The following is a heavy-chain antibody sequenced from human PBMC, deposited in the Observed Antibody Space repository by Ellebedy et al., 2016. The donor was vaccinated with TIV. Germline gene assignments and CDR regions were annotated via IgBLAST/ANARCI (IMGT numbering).Heavy chain of an antibody. CDR3: ARDPFDSDYDYRFDS. D-gene: IGHD5-12*01. CDR1: GFTFSSYA. Sequence: GESLKISCAAAGFTFSSYAMTWVRQAPGKGLEWVAVISYDGSITHYADSVKGRLTISRDNSKDTLFLQMSSLRVEDTAVYYCARDPFDSDYDYRFDSWGQGTLVTVSS. CDR2: ISYDGSIT. J-gene: IGHJ4*02. V-gene: IGHV3-30-3*01.